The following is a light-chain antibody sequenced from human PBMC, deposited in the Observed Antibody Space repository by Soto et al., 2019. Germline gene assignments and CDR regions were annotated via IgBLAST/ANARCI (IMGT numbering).Light chain of an antibody. Sequence: DIQMTQSPSTLSSSGAPRPTITLRASQSVGYWLAWYQQKPGKAPTFLVYDASNLHSGVPARFSGSGSGSEFTLSISSLQPDDFGTYYCQQYYSSWTFGQGTKVAIK. CDR1: QSVGYW. V-gene: IGKV1-5*01. CDR3: QQYYSSWT. J-gene: IGKJ1*01. CDR2: DAS.